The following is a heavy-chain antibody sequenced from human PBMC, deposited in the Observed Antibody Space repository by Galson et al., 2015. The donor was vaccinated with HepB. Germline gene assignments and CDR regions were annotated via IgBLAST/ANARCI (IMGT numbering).Heavy chain of an antibody. J-gene: IGHJ6*02. D-gene: IGHD6-13*01. CDR3: ARVTQRRYSSKTSGEFPPHYYYYGMDV. CDR1: GGTFSSYA. Sequence: SVKVSCKASGGTFSSYAISWVRQAPGQGLEWMGGIIPIFGTANYAQKFQGRVTITADESTSTAYMELSSLRSEDTAVYYCARVTQRRYSSKTSGEFPPHYYYYGMDVWGQGTTVTVSS. CDR2: IIPIFGTA. V-gene: IGHV1-69*13.